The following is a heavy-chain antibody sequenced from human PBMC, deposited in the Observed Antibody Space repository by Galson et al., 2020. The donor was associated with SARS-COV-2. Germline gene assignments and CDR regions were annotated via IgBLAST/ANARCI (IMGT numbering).Heavy chain of an antibody. CDR3: ARDERGISGYDLFNFDY. CDR1: GGTFSSYA. CDR2: IIPIFGTA. D-gene: IGHD5-12*01. V-gene: IGHV1-69*13. Sequence: SVKVSCKASGGTFSSYAISWVRQAPGQGLEWMGRIIPIFGTANYAQKFQGRVTITADESTSTAYMELSSLRSEDTAVYYCARDERGISGYDLFNFDYWGQGTLVTVSS. J-gene: IGHJ4*02.